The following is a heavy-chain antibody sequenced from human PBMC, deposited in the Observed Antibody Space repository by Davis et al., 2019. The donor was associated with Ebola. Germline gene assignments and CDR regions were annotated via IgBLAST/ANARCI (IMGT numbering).Heavy chain of an antibody. V-gene: IGHV5-51*01. D-gene: IGHD3-3*02. CDR2: IYPGDSDT. Sequence: PGGSLRLSCKGSGYTFTTYWIGWVRQMPGKGLEWMGIIYPGDSDTRYSPSFQGQVTISADKSISTAYLQWSSLEASDTAMYYCARRGGWSGAFLDYWGQGTLVTVSS. CDR1: GYTFTTYW. J-gene: IGHJ4*02. CDR3: ARRGGWSGAFLDY.